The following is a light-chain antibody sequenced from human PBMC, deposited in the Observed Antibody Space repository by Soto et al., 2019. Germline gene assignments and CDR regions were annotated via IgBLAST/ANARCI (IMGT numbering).Light chain of an antibody. CDR2: GAS. CDR3: QQYNNWWT. V-gene: IGKV3-15*01. Sequence: DIVVTQSPATLSASPWERVTLSCRASQFVSSRLAWYQQKPGQAPRLLIYGASTRATGVPARFTGSGSGTEFTLTISSLQFDDSAVYYCQQYNNWWTFGQGTKVDIK. CDR1: QFVSSR. J-gene: IGKJ1*01.